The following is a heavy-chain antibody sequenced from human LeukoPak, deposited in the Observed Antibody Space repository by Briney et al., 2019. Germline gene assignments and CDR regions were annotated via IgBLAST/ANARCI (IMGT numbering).Heavy chain of an antibody. Sequence: GGSLRLSCAASGFTFSDAWMSWVRQAPGKGLEWVGRIKSRSYGETTDYAAPLKGRFTTSRDDSKNMLYLLMNSLNTEDTAVYYCTRHPPSFDYWGQGTLVTVSS. CDR3: TRHPPSFDY. CDR1: GFTFSDAW. CDR2: IKSRSYGETT. J-gene: IGHJ4*02. V-gene: IGHV3-15*01.